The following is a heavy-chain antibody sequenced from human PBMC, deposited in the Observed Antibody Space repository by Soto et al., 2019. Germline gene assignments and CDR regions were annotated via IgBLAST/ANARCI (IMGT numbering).Heavy chain of an antibody. CDR2: FDPEDGET. CDR1: GNTLTEMS. J-gene: IGHJ4*02. CDR3: ATDLYEFQGGVVTDF. Sequence: QVVLVQSGAEVKKPGASVKVSCRMSGNTLTEMSIHWVRQAPGKGLVWLGGFDPEDGETIYSRSFQDRIIMTEDTSTETAYLELRSLRSEDTATYYCATDLYEFQGGVVTDFWGQGTLVTVSS. V-gene: IGHV1-24*01. D-gene: IGHD2-21*02.